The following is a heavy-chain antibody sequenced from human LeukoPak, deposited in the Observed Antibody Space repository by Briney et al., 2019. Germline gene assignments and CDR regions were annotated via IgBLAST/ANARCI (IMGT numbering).Heavy chain of an antibody. V-gene: IGHV3-11*01. Sequence: GGSLRLSCAASGFTFSDYYMSWIRQAPGKGLEWVSYISSSGSTIYYADSVKGRFTISRDNAKNSLYLQMNSLRAEDTAVYYCTGYCSGDSCFTAGYWGQGTLVTVSS. J-gene: IGHJ4*02. CDR3: TGYCSGDSCFTAGY. D-gene: IGHD2-15*01. CDR2: ISSSGSTI. CDR1: GFTFSDYY.